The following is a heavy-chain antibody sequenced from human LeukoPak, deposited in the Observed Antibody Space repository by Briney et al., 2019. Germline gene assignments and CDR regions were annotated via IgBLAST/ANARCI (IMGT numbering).Heavy chain of an antibody. D-gene: IGHD2-15*01. V-gene: IGHV1-46*01. CDR1: GYTFTRKY. Sequence: ASVKVSCKAFGYTFTRKYMHWVRQAPGQGPERMGVISPSGDSTAYAQKFQGRITLTRDMSTSTDYLELSSLRSEDTAVYYCARDNSVRDEAWWLDPWGQGTLVTVSS. CDR2: ISPSGDST. J-gene: IGHJ5*02. CDR3: ARDNSVRDEAWWLDP.